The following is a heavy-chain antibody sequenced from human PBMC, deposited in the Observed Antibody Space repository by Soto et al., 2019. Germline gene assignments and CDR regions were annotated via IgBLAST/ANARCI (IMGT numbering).Heavy chain of an antibody. D-gene: IGHD6-19*01. CDR2: ISYDGSEK. J-gene: IGHJ6*02. CDR1: GFTFSGYG. Sequence: PGGSLRLSCAASGFTFSGYGMHWVRQAPGKGLEWVAVISYDGSEKYYAGSVKGRFTVSRDNSKNTLYLQMNSLTAEDTAVYYCVKGARRLVGDYYYGMDVWGQGTTVTVSS. CDR3: VKGARRLVGDYYYGMDV. V-gene: IGHV3-30*18.